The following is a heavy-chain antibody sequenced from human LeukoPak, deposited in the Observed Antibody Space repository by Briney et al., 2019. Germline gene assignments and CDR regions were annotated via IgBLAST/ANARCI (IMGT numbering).Heavy chain of an antibody. CDR2: ISGSGGFT. Sequence: LPGGSLRLSCAASGFTFSSYAMSWVRQASGKGLEWVSTISGSGGFTYYVDSVKGRFTISRDNSNNTLYLQMNSLRAEDTAVYYCAKDQRSSWYAPFDYWGQGTLVTASS. CDR1: GFTFSSYA. J-gene: IGHJ4*02. V-gene: IGHV3-23*01. CDR3: AKDQRSSWYAPFDY. D-gene: IGHD6-13*01.